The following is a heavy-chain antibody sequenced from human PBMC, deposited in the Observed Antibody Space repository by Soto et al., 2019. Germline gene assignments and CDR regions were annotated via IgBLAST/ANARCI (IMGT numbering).Heavy chain of an antibody. CDR2: INHNGGT. CDR3: ARGDWSTRFQN. D-gene: IGHD3-3*01. CDR1: GWTFSGYY. J-gene: IGHJ1*01. Sequence: QVQLQQWGAGLLKPSETLSLTCAVHGWTFSGYYWSWVRQPPGKGLEWIGEINHNGGTNYNPSLERRITISVDTSRNQFSLRLNSVTAADTAVYYWARGDWSTRFQNWGRGTLVTVSS. V-gene: IGHV4-34*01.